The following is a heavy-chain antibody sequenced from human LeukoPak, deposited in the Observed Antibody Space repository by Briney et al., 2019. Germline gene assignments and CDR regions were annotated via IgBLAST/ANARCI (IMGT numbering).Heavy chain of an antibody. V-gene: IGHV3-20*04. CDR3: ARNFGGGDRSGPYY. Sequence: PGGSLRLSCAASGFTFNDYGMSCVRQAPGKGLEWVSAIDWNGGSKGYAESVKGRFTISRDNAKNSLYLQMNSLRAEDTALYYCARNFGGGDRSGPYYWGQGTLVTVSS. CDR1: GFTFNDYG. J-gene: IGHJ4*02. CDR2: IDWNGGSK. D-gene: IGHD3-22*01.